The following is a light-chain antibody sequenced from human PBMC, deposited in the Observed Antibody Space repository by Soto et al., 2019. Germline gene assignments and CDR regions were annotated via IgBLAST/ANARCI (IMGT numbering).Light chain of an antibody. CDR1: QNMLYSSNNRNY. J-gene: IGKJ4*01. CDR2: WAS. CDR3: HQYYDFPLT. Sequence: DIVMTQSPDSLAVSLCERATINCKSSQNMLYSSNNRNYLAWFQQKPGQPPKLLIYWASTRESGVPDRFSGSGSGTDFTLTISSLQAEDVAVYYCHQYYDFPLTFGGGTKVDIK. V-gene: IGKV4-1*01.